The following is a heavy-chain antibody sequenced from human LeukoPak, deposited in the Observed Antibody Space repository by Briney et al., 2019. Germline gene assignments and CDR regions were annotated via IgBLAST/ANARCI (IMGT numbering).Heavy chain of an antibody. V-gene: IGHV4-59*01. CDR2: IYYTGNT. CDR3: ARLLHPQSTSWFIDY. J-gene: IGHJ4*02. CDR1: SGSINTYY. D-gene: IGHD6-13*01. Sequence: SETLSLTCTVSSGSINTYYWTWIRQAPGEGLEWIGYIYYTGNTNYNPSLKSRVTILVDTSKNQFSLRLTSVTAADTAVYYCARLLHPQSTSWFIDYWGQGALVTVSS.